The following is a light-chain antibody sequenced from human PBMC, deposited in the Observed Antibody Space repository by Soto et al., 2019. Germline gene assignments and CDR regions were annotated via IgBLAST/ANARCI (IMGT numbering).Light chain of an antibody. CDR2: KAS. Sequence: IPMTQSPSTLSASVGDRVTITCQASQSISSWVAWYQQKPGKGPKLLIYKASHLESGVPSRFSGSGSGTEFTLTISSLQPGDFATYYCQHYNTYPWTFGHGTKVDI. J-gene: IGKJ1*01. V-gene: IGKV1-5*03. CDR3: QHYNTYPWT. CDR1: QSISSW.